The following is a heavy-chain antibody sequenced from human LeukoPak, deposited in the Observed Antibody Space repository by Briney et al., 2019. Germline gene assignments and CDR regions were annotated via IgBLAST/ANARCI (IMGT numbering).Heavy chain of an antibody. CDR1: GFTFDDYA. CDR2: ISWNSGSI. V-gene: IGHV3-9*01. Sequence: GGSLRLSCAASGFTFDDYAMHWVRQAPGKGLEWVSGISWNSGSIGYADSVKGRFTISRDNAKNSLYLQVNSLRAEDTALYYCAKDISHSSGEFDYWGQGTLVTVSS. J-gene: IGHJ4*02. D-gene: IGHD6-25*01. CDR3: AKDISHSSGEFDY.